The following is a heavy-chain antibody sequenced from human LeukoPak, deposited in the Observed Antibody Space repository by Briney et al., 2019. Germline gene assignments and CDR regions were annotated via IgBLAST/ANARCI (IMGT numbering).Heavy chain of an antibody. J-gene: IGHJ4*02. CDR3: ATSVVLRFLEWLSN. CDR1: GFTFSSYA. V-gene: IGHV3-23*01. CDR2: ISGSGGST. Sequence: GGSLRLSCAASGFTFSSYAMSWVRQAPGKGLEWVSAISGSGGSTYYADSVKGRFTISRDNSKNTLYLQMNSLRAEDTAVYYCATSVVLRFLEWLSNWGQRTLVTVSS. D-gene: IGHD3-3*01.